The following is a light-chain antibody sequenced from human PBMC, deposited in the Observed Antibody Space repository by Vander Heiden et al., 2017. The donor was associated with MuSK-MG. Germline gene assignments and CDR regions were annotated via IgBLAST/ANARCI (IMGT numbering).Light chain of an antibody. CDR3: CSYAGSYDHVV. V-gene: IGLV2-11*01. Sequence: QSALTQPRSVSGSPGQSVTISCTGTSSDVGGYNYVSWYQQHPGKAPKLMIYDVSKRPSGVPDRFSGSKSGTTASLTISGLQAEDEADYYCCSYAGSYDHVVFGGGTKLTVL. CDR1: SSDVGGYNY. CDR2: DVS. J-gene: IGLJ2*01.